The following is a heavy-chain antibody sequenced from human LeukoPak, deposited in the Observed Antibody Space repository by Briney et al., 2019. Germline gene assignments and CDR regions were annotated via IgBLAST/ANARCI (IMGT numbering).Heavy chain of an antibody. V-gene: IGHV4-39*07. D-gene: IGHD3-3*01. CDR3: ARDHRGYDFWSGYYKDDYFDY. Sequence: SETLSLTRTVSGVSISSSSYYWGWIGQPPGKGLEWIGSIYYSGSTYYNPYLKSRATTSVDTSKTQFSLKLSSVTAADTAVYYCARDHRGYDFWSGYYKDDYFDYWGQGTLVTVSS. CDR1: GVSISSSSYY. CDR2: IYYSGST. J-gene: IGHJ4*02.